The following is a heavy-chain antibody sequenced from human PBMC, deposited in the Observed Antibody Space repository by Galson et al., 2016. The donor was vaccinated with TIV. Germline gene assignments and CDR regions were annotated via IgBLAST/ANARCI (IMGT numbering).Heavy chain of an antibody. CDR1: GFTFGSHW. D-gene: IGHD2-15*01. CDR3: VREVLVGPGVKMGMRAFDI. CDR2: IRTDGTTT. V-gene: IGHV3-74*01. J-gene: IGHJ3*02. Sequence: SLRLSCAASGFTFGSHWMHWVRQVPGKGLVWVSRIRTDGTTTAYADSVKGRFTISRDNDKNTLYLQMNSLRDDDTAVYHCVREVLVGPGVKMGMRAFDIWGRGTTVTVSS.